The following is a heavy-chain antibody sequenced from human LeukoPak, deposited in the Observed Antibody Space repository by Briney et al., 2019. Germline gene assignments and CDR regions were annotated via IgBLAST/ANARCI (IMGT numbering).Heavy chain of an antibody. D-gene: IGHD2-2*01. Sequence: PSETLSLTCTVSGGSISSYYWSWIRQPPGKGLEWIGYIYYSGSTNYNPSLKSRVTISVDMSKNQFSLKLSSVTAADTAVYYCARLYCSSTSCYYFDYWGQGTLVTVSS. CDR2: IYYSGST. V-gene: IGHV4-59*01. CDR3: ARLYCSSTSCYYFDY. CDR1: GGSISSYY. J-gene: IGHJ4*02.